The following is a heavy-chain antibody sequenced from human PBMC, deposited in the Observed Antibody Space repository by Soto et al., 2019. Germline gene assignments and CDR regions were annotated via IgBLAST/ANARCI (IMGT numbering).Heavy chain of an antibody. CDR1: GFTFSGYA. CDR2: ISGSGSST. V-gene: IGHV3-23*01. J-gene: IGHJ5*02. Sequence: EVQLLESGGGLVQPGGSLRLSCAASGFTFSGYAMGWVRQAPGKGLEWVSAISGSGSSTYYGDSVKGRFTISRDNSKNTLYLQMNSLRAEDTAVYYCAKDRAIVGALDPWGQGTLVTVSS. D-gene: IGHD1-26*01. CDR3: AKDRAIVGALDP.